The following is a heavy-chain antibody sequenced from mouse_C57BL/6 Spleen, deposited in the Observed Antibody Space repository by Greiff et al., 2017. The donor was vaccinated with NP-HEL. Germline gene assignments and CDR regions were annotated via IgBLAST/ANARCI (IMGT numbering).Heavy chain of an antibody. V-gene: IGHV1-19*01. D-gene: IGHD3-1*01. J-gene: IGHJ4*01. Sequence: VQLQQSGPVLVKPGASVKMSCKASGYTFTDYYMNWVKQSHGKSLEWIGVINPYNGGTSYNQKFKGKATLTVDKSSSTAYMELNSLTSEDSAVYYCARTGAPGAMDYWGQGTSVTVSS. CDR3: ARTGAPGAMDY. CDR2: INPYNGGT. CDR1: GYTFTDYY.